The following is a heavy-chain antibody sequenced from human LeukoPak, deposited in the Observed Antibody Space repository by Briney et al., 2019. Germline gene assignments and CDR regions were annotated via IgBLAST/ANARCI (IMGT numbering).Heavy chain of an antibody. Sequence: ASVKVSCKASGYTFTSYGISWVRQAPGQGLEWMGWISAYNGNTNYAQRLQGRVTMTTDTSTSTAYMELRSLRSDDTAVYYCARTRVGATQGDDAFDIWGQGTMVTVSS. CDR1: GYTFTSYG. D-gene: IGHD1-26*01. CDR2: ISAYNGNT. V-gene: IGHV1-18*01. CDR3: ARTRVGATQGDDAFDI. J-gene: IGHJ3*02.